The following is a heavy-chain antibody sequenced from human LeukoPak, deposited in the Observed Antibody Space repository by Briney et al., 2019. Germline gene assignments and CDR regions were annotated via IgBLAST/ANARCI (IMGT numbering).Heavy chain of an antibody. CDR3: ARGSTKAGCYYYYYGHYD. CDR2: INHSGST. CDR1: GGSFNGYG. V-gene: IGHV4-34*01. Sequence: PSETLTLTCAASGGSFNGYGMSWIRQPPGKGLEWIGEINHSGSTNYNPSLKSRVTISVDTSKNQFSLKLSSVTAADTAVYYCARGSTKAGCYYYYYGHYDRWRGTTVTVSS. J-gene: IGHJ6*01. D-gene: IGHD6-13*01.